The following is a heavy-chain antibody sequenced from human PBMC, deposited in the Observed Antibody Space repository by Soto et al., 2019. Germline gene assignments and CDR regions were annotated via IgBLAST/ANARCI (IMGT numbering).Heavy chain of an antibody. D-gene: IGHD4-17*01. Sequence: QVQLQESGPGLVKPSQTLSLTCTVSGGSIGSGAYYWSWIRQHPGRGLEWIGYIYYSGDTYYNPSLKSRTSISIDTSKNQFSLKLSSVTAADTAVYYCAIVPFGAYEIDDWGQGTLVTVSS. J-gene: IGHJ4*02. CDR2: IYYSGDT. CDR1: GGSIGSGAYY. V-gene: IGHV4-31*03. CDR3: AIVPFGAYEIDD.